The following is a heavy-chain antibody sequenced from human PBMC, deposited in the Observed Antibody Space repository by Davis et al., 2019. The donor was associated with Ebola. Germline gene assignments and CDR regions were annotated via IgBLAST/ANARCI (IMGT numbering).Heavy chain of an antibody. J-gene: IGHJ4*02. Sequence: GESLKISCSASGFTFSSYAMHWVRQAPGKGLESVSRISSNGETTYYAESVKGRFTISRDNAKNTLYLQMNDLRAEDTAVYYCAREGKIFGCDYWGQGALVTVSS. D-gene: IGHD3-3*01. CDR3: AREGKIFGCDY. V-gene: IGHV3-64*04. CDR1: GFTFSSYA. CDR2: ISSNGETT.